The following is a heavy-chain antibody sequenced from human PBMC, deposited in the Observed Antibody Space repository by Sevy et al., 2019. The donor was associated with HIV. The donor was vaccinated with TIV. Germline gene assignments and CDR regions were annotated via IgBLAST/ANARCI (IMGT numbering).Heavy chain of an antibody. J-gene: IGHJ4*02. V-gene: IGHV3-48*03. Sequence: GGSLRLSCAASGFSFSSYEMNWVRQAPGKGLEWVSSITSSGSNIYYSDSVKGRITISSDNAKNSLYLQMNSLRAEDTALYYGTSDLPPAATIVPYFDYWGQGTLVTVSS. CDR3: TSDLPPAATIVPYFDY. CDR1: GFSFSSYE. D-gene: IGHD2-21*01. CDR2: ITSSGSNI.